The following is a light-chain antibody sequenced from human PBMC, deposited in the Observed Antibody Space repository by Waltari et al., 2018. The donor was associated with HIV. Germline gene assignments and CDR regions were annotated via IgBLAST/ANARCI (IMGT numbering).Light chain of an antibody. V-gene: IGKV4-1*01. CDR3: QQYYSTPLT. CDR2: WAS. CDR1: KSVLYSSNNKNY. Sequence: DIVMNQSPDSLAVSLGERATINCKSSKSVLYSSNNKNYLAWYQQKPGQPPELLIYWASTRESGVPDRFSGSGSATDFTLTISSLQAEDVAVYYCQQYYSTPLTFGGGTQVEIK. J-gene: IGKJ4*01.